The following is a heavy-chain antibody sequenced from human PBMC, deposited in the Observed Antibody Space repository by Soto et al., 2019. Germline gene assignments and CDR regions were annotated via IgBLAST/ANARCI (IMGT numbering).Heavy chain of an antibody. D-gene: IGHD3-9*01. V-gene: IGHV4-39*01. CDR2: IYYSGST. CDR1: GGSISSSSYY. CDR3: ARYLEWRYFDWLPTDDAFDI. J-gene: IGHJ3*02. Sequence: QLQLQESGPGLVKPSETLSLTCTVSGGSISSSSYYWGWIRQPPGKGLEWIGSIYYSGSTYYNPSLKSRVTISVDTSKNQFSLKLSSVTAADTAVYYCARYLEWRYFDWLPTDDAFDIWGQGTMVTVSS.